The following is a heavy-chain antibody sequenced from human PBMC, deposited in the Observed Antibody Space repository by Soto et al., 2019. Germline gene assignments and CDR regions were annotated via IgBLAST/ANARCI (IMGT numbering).Heavy chain of an antibody. CDR3: AKIICTTTSCPSYYYGMDV. CDR2: ISGSGDAT. D-gene: IGHD2-2*01. V-gene: IGHV3-23*01. Sequence: GSLRLSCAASGFTFSSYALIWVRQAPGKGLQSVSSISGSGDATYYADAVKGRFTISRDNSKNTLYLQMSSLRVEDTAVYYCAKIICTTTSCPSYYYGMDVWGQGTTVTVSS. CDR1: GFTFSSYA. J-gene: IGHJ6*02.